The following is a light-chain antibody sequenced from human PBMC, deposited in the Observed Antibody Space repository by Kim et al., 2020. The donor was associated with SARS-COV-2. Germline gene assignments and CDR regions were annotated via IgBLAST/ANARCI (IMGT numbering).Light chain of an antibody. V-gene: IGKV3-15*01. J-gene: IGKJ2*01. CDR1: RTVSNN. CDR2: AAT. CDR3: QQYDNWPPT. Sequence: SGSQGERATLSCRASRTVSNNLAWYQQKPGQAPRLLMYAATTRATGVPARFSGSGAGTAFTLTISSLQSEDFAVYICQQYDNWPPTFGQGTKLEIK.